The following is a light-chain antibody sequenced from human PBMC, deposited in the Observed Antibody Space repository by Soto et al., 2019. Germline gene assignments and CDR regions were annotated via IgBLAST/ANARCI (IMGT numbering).Light chain of an antibody. CDR2: SND. J-gene: IGLJ1*01. Sequence: QSVLTQPPSASGTPGQRVTISCSGGSSNIGSHYVYWYHQLPGTAPKLHIYSNDQRPSGVPDRFSGSKSGTSASPAISGLRSEDEADYYCAAWDDSLSGYVFGTGTKVTV. V-gene: IGLV1-47*02. CDR3: AAWDDSLSGYV. CDR1: SSNIGSHY.